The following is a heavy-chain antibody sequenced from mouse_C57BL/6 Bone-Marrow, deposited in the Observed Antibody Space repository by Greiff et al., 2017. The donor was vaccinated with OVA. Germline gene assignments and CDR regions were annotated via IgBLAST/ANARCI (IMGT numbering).Heavy chain of an antibody. V-gene: IGHV5-4*01. D-gene: IGHD3-2*02. CDR2: ISDGGSYT. CDR3: AREGAAQAPDYFDY. Sequence: EVQVVESGGGLVKPGGSLKLSCAASGFTFSSYAMSWVRQTPEKRLEWVATISDGGSYTYYPDNVKGRFTISRDNAKNNLYLQMSHLKSEDTAMYYCAREGAAQAPDYFDYWGQGTTLTVSS. CDR1: GFTFSSYA. J-gene: IGHJ2*01.